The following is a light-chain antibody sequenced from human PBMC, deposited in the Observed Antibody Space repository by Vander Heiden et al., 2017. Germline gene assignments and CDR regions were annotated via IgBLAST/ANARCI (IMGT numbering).Light chain of an antibody. Sequence: QSVLTQPPSVSGAPGQRVTISCTGSRSNIGAGSDVHWYQQLPGTAPKLLIYGNSNRPSGVPDRFSGSKSGTSASLAITGLQAEDEADDYCQSYDSSRSGPVVFGGGTKLTVL. J-gene: IGLJ2*01. CDR1: RSNIGAGSD. CDR3: QSYDSSRSGPVV. V-gene: IGLV1-40*01. CDR2: GNS.